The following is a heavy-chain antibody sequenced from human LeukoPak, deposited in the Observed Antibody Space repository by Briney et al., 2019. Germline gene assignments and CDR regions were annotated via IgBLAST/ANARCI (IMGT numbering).Heavy chain of an antibody. Sequence: GGSLRLSCAASGFTFSSYAMNWVRQAPGKGLEWVSYISGGSSFTYYVASLKGRFTISRDNAKNSLYLQMNSLRAEDTAVYYCARDLGYSSGPNYWGQGTRVTVSS. CDR3: ARDLGYSSGPNY. CDR1: GFTFSSYA. CDR2: ISGGSSFT. J-gene: IGHJ4*02. V-gene: IGHV3-21*05. D-gene: IGHD6-19*01.